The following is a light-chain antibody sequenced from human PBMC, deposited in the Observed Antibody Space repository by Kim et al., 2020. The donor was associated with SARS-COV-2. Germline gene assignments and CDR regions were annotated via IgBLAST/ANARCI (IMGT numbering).Light chain of an antibody. J-gene: IGKJ1*01. CDR2: AAS. CDR1: QGINNN. V-gene: IGKV1-17*03. Sequence: SVGDRVPITCRASQGINNNLAWFQQKPGKVPKRLIYAASSLQSEVPSRCSGSGSETEFAHTISSLQSEDFATYYCLQHNSYPPWTFGQGTKVEIK. CDR3: LQHNSYPPWT.